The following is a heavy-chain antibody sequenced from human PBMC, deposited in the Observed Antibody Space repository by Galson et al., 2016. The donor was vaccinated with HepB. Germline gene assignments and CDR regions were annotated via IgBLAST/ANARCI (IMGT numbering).Heavy chain of an antibody. CDR1: GLTVSNTY. V-gene: IGHV3-53*01. J-gene: IGHJ6*02. CDR3: AREGGGYGAHYYYGMDV. D-gene: IGHD5-12*01. CDR2: IYSGGDT. Sequence: SLRLSCAASGLTVSNTYMSWVRQAPGKGLEWVSIIYSGGDTYYADSVKGRFTISRDNSKNTLYLQMNSLRAEDTAVYYCAREGGGYGAHYYYGMDVWGQGTTVTVSS.